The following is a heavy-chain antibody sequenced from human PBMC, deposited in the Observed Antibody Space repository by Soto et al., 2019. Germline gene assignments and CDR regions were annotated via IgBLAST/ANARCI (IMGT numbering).Heavy chain of an antibody. D-gene: IGHD3-22*01. CDR1: GYTFTSYG. Sequence: GASVKVSCKASGYTFTSYGISWVRQAPGQGLEWMGWISAYNGNTNYAQKLQGRVTMTTDTSTSTAYMELRSLRSDDTAVYYCARDMASWYYDSSGYTLAYWGQGTLVTVSS. CDR3: ARDMASWYYDSSGYTLAY. CDR2: ISAYNGNT. V-gene: IGHV1-18*01. J-gene: IGHJ4*02.